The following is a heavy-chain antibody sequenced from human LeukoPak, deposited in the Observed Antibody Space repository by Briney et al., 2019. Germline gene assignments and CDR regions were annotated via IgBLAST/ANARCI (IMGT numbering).Heavy chain of an antibody. D-gene: IGHD6-13*01. CDR2: ISYDGSNK. Sequence: GGSLRLSCAASGFTFSSYSMNWVRQAPGKGLEWVAVISYDGSNKYYADSVKGRFTISRDNSKNTLYLQMNSLRPEDTAAYYCARGDKELVFKRRKGGFDPWGQGTLVTVPS. J-gene: IGHJ5*02. V-gene: IGHV3-30*03. CDR3: ARGDKELVFKRRKGGFDP. CDR1: GFTFSSYS.